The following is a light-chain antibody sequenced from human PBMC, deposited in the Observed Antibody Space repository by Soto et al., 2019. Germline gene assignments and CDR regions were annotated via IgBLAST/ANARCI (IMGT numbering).Light chain of an antibody. Sequence: EIVMTQSPATLSVSPGERASLSCRASQSVSSNLAWYQQKPGQAPRLLIFGASTRATGIPARFSGSGSGTVFALTISSLQSEDFAVYYCQHYHNWRTLGQGTKVDTK. CDR2: GAS. CDR1: QSVSSN. CDR3: QHYHNWRT. V-gene: IGKV3-15*01. J-gene: IGKJ1*01.